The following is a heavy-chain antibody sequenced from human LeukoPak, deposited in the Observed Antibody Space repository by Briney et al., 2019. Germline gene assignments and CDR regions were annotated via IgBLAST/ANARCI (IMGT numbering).Heavy chain of an antibody. CDR1: GGTFSSYA. J-gene: IGHJ6*02. CDR2: IIPIFGTA. V-gene: IGHV1-69*01. CDR3: ASGIFGVVIGYYYYGMDV. Sequence: GSSVKVSCKASGGTFSSYAISWVRQAPGQGLEWMGGIIPIFGTANYAQKFQGRVTITADESTSTAYMELSSLRSEDTAVYYCASGIFGVVIGYYYYGMDVWGQGTTVTVSS. D-gene: IGHD3-3*02.